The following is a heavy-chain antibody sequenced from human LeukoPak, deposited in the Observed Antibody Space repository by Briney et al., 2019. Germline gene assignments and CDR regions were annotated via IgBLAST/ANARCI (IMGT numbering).Heavy chain of an antibody. V-gene: IGHV3-23*01. D-gene: IGHD3-22*01. CDR1: GFTFSSYA. J-gene: IGHJ4*02. CDR2: VSGGGGST. Sequence: GGSLRLSCAASGFTFSSYAMGWVRQAPGKGLEWVSVVSGGGGSTYYADSVKGRFTISRDNSKNTPYLQMNSLRAEDTAVYYCAKMNAKYYDSSGYYVDYWGQGTLVTVSS. CDR3: AKMNAKYYDSSGYYVDY.